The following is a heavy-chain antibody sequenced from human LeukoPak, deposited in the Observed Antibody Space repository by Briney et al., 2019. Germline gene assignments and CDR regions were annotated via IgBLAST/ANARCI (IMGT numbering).Heavy chain of an antibody. D-gene: IGHD1-26*01. CDR3: AKEFGRIVGATGPLDY. J-gene: IGHJ4*02. V-gene: IGHV3-9*01. CDR1: GFTFDDYA. CDR2: ISWNSGSI. Sequence: PGGSLRLSCAASGFTFDDYAMHWVRQAPGKGLEWVSGISWNSGSIGYADSVKGRFTISRDNAKNSLYLQMNSLRAEDTALYYCAKEFGRIVGATGPLDYWGQGTLVTVSS.